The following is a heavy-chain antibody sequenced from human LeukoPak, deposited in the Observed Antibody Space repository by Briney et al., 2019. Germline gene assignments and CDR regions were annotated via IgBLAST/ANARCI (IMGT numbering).Heavy chain of an antibody. Sequence: SETLSLTCAVGGSLSGYLWSWIRQSPGKGLEWIGEINYSGSTTNYNPSLKSRVTISVDTSKNQFSLKLSSVTAADTAVYYCARRTRDSGIYSYFAYGGKEPLAPVP. CDR1: GGSLSGYL. V-gene: IGHV4-34*01. D-gene: IGHD1-14*01. CDR3: ARRTRDSGIYSYFAY. CDR2: INYSGST. J-gene: IGHJ4*02.